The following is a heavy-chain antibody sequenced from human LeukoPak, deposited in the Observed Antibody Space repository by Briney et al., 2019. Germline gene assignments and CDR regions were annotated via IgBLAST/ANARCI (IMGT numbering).Heavy chain of an antibody. Sequence: GGSLRLSCTASGFTVSSNYMSWVRQAPGKGLEWVSVIYSGGSTFYEASVKGRFSISRDNSQNTLYLQMNSLRAEDTAVYYCASARGSNYGSLGDWGQGTLVSVSS. V-gene: IGHV3-53*01. CDR2: IYSGGST. CDR3: ASARGSNYGSLGD. CDR1: GFTVSSNY. J-gene: IGHJ1*01. D-gene: IGHD5-18*01.